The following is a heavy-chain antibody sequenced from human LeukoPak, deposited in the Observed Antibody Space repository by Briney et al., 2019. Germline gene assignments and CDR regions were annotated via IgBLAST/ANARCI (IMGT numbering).Heavy chain of an antibody. CDR2: IIPIFGTA. J-gene: IGHJ5*02. V-gene: IGHV1-69*05. D-gene: IGHD3-16*02. Sequence: SVKVSCKASGGTFSSYAISWVRQAPGQGLEWMGGIIPIFGTANYAQKFQGRVTITTDESTSTAYMELSSLRSEDTAVYYCARESHDYVWGSYPNWFDPWGQGTLVTVSS. CDR1: GGTFSSYA. CDR3: ARESHDYVWGSYPNWFDP.